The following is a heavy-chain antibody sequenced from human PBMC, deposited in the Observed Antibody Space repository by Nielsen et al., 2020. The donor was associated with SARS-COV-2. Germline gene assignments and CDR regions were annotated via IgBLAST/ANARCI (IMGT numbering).Heavy chain of an antibody. CDR3: ARGFAEYYDILTGYYNSNFADY. Sequence: ASVKVSCKASGYTFTSYYMHWVRQAPGQGLEWMGIINPSGGSTSYAQKFQGRVTMTRDTSTSTVYMEPSSLRSEDTAVYYCARGFAEYYDILTGYYNSNFADYWGQGTLVTVSS. J-gene: IGHJ4*02. CDR1: GYTFTSYY. V-gene: IGHV1-46*01. CDR2: INPSGGST. D-gene: IGHD3-9*01.